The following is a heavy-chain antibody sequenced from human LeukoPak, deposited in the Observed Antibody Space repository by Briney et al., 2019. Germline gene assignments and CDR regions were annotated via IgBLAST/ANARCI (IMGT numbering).Heavy chain of an antibody. Sequence: VASVKVSCKASGYTFTGYYMHWVRQAPGQGLEWMGWINPNSGGTNYAQKFQGRVTMTRDTSISTAYMELSRLRSDDTAVHHCARGWSGSYYSHYYYYMDVWGKGTTVTVSS. CDR2: INPNSGGT. V-gene: IGHV1-2*02. D-gene: IGHD1-26*01. J-gene: IGHJ6*03. CDR1: GYTFTGYY. CDR3: ARGWSGSYYSHYYYYMDV.